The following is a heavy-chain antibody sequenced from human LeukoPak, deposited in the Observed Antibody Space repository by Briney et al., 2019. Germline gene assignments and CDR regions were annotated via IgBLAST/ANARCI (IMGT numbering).Heavy chain of an antibody. V-gene: IGHV3-7*03. J-gene: IGHJ4*02. CDR1: GFTFSSYW. CDR2: IKQDGSEK. D-gene: IGHD3-22*01. CDR3: AKDDTYYYDSSGYTPGFDY. Sequence: GGSLRLSCAASGFTFSSYWMGWVRQAPGKGLEWVANIKQDGSEKYYVDSVKGRFTISRDNAKNSLYLQMNSLRAEDTAVYYCAKDDTYYYDSSGYTPGFDYWGQGTLVTVSS.